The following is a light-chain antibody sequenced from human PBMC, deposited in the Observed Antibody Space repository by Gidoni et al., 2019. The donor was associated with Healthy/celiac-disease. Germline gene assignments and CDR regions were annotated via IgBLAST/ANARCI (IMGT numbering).Light chain of an antibody. Sequence: SSELTQDPAVSVALGQTVRITCQGDSLISYYASWYQQKPVQAPVRVIYGKNNRPSGIPDRFSGSSSGNTASLTITGAQAEDEADYYCNSWDSSGNHVVFGGGTKLTVL. CDR1: SLISYY. CDR2: GKN. J-gene: IGLJ2*01. CDR3: NSWDSSGNHVV. V-gene: IGLV3-19*02.